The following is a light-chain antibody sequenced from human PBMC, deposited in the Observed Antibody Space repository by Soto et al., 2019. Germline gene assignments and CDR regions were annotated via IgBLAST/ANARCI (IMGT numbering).Light chain of an antibody. V-gene: IGKV1-5*01. CDR2: DAS. CDR1: QRITTF. CDR3: QHYSTYALT. Sequence: DIQMTQSPSTLSASIGDRVTITCRASQRITTFLAWYQQKPGKAPQILIYDASKLEPGVPWRLSGGGSGTAFTLTLCSLKPDYVATEYFQHYSTYALTFSAGTMAELK. J-gene: IGKJ4*01.